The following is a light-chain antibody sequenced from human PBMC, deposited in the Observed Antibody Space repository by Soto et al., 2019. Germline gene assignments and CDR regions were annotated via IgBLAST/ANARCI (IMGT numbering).Light chain of an antibody. V-gene: IGKV3-15*01. CDR2: RAS. CDR3: QQFNIWWT. J-gene: IGKJ1*01. Sequence: EIVVTQSPATLSVSPGERATLSCRASQNVNNSIAWYQQKPGQAPRLLIYRASTRAAGIPDRFSGSGSGTEFNLIISSLQSEDFAVYYCQQFNIWWTFGQGTKVE. CDR1: QNVNNS.